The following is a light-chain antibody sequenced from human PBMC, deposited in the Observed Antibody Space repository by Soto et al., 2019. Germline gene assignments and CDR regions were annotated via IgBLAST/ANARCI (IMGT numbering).Light chain of an antibody. CDR2: GAS. V-gene: IGKV3-15*01. Sequence: EIVMTQSPATLSVSPGERATLSCRASQSVSSNLAWYQHKPGQAPRLLIYGASTRATGVPARFSGSGSGTEFTLTLSSLQSEDFEFYDCHQYNNWPLLYTFGQGTKLEIK. CDR1: QSVSSN. CDR3: HQYNNWPLLYT. J-gene: IGKJ2*01.